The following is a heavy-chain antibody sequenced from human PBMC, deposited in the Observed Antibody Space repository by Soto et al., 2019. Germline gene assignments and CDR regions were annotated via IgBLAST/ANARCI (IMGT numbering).Heavy chain of an antibody. CDR2: IDPSDSYT. V-gene: IGHV5-10-1*01. D-gene: IGHD3-22*01. J-gene: IGHJ3*02. Sequence: PGESLKISCKGSGYSFTSYWISWVRQMPGKGLEWMGRIDPSDSYTNYSPSFQGHVTISADKSISTAYLQWSSLKASDTAMYYCARLPYYYDSSGDVFDIWGQGTMVTVSS. CDR3: ARLPYYYDSSGDVFDI. CDR1: GYSFTSYW.